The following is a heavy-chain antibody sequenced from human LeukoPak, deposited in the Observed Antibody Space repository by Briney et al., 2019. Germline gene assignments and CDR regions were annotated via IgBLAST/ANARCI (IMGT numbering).Heavy chain of an antibody. D-gene: IGHD6-13*01. J-gene: IGHJ3*02. Sequence: GESLKISCKGSGYSFTSYWISWVRQMPGKGLEWMGRIDPSDSYTNYSPSFQGHVTISADKSISTAYLQWSSLEASDTAMYYCARRQQLVGDAFDIWGQGTMVTVSS. V-gene: IGHV5-10-1*01. CDR1: GYSFTSYW. CDR2: IDPSDSYT. CDR3: ARRQQLVGDAFDI.